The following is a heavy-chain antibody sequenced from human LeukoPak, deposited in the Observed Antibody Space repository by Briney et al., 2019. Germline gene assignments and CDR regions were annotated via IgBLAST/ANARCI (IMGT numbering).Heavy chain of an antibody. CDR1: GYTFSDYY. J-gene: IGHJ5*02. D-gene: IGHD6-6*01. Sequence: ASVKVSCKASGYTFSDYYMHWVRQAPGQALEWMGWIGPNSGGTNYAQKFQGRVTMTRDTSISTAYMELSRLISDDTAVYYCARSNIAVRRGDNWFDPWGQGTLVTVSS. CDR3: ARSNIAVRRGDNWFDP. V-gene: IGHV1-2*02. CDR2: IGPNSGGT.